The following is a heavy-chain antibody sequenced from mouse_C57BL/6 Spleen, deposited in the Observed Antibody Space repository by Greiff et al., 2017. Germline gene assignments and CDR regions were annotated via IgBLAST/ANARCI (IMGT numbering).Heavy chain of an antibody. J-gene: IGHJ2*01. CDR3: ARRQDSSGSFDY. D-gene: IGHD3-2*02. CDR1: GYTFTDYN. Sequence: EVKLQQSGPELVKPGASVKISCKASGYTFTDYNMDWVKQSHGKSLEWIGDINPNNGGTIYNQKFKGKATLTVDKSSSTAYMELRSLTSEDTAVYYCARRQDSSGSFDYWGQGTTLTVSS. V-gene: IGHV1-18*01. CDR2: INPNNGGT.